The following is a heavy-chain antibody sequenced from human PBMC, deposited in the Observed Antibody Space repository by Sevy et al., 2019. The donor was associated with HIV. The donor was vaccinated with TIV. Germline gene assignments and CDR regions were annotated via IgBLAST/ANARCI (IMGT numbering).Heavy chain of an antibody. CDR2: ISGSGGSGDKT. Sequence: GGSLRLSCAASGFTFSNYAMNWVRQAPGKGLEWVSGISGSGGSGDKTNYADSVKGRFTISIDDSKNSLYLQLNSLRAEDTAIYYCARKYDSSGYFDYWGQGTLVTVSS. CDR1: GFTFSNYA. D-gene: IGHD3-22*01. V-gene: IGHV3-23*01. CDR3: ARKYDSSGYFDY. J-gene: IGHJ4*02.